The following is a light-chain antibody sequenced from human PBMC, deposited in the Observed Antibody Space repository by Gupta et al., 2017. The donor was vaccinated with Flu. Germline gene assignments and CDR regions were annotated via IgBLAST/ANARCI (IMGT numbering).Light chain of an antibody. CDR3: QQYDDWPS. V-gene: IGKV3-15*01. CDR2: DAS. CDR1: QSVSSN. J-gene: IGKJ4*01. Sequence: SPATLSVSPGERATRSCRASQSVSSNLAWYQQKPGQAPRLLIHDASTRATDIPARFSGSGSGTEFTLTISSLQSEDFALYFCQQYDDWPSFGGGTTVGIK.